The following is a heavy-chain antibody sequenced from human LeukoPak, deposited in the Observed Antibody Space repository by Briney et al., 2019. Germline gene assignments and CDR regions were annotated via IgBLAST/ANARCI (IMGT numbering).Heavy chain of an antibody. V-gene: IGHV1-2*02. D-gene: IGHD5-18*01. CDR2: INPNGGGT. CDR3: ARDLRKRGYSYGYDY. CDR1: GYTFTGYY. J-gene: IGHJ4*02. Sequence: ASVKVSCKASGYTFTGYYMHWVRQAPGQGLEWMGWINPNGGGTNYAQKFQGRVTMTRDTSISTAYMELSRLRSDDTAVYYCARDLRKRGYSYGYDYWGQGTLVTVSS.